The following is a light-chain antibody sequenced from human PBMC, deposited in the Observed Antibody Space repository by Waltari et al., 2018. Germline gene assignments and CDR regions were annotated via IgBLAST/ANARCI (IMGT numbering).Light chain of an antibody. J-gene: IGLJ1*01. CDR2: YER. V-gene: IGLV3-21*04. CDR1: NIRTYS. Sequence: SYVVTQPPSVSVAPGETATITCGGDNIRTYSVHWYQQKAGQAPVLVIFYERDRPSGIPDRFSGSNSGNTATLTISRVEAGDEARYYCHVWHPHVDPGVFGTGTEVTVL. CDR3: HVWHPHVDPGV.